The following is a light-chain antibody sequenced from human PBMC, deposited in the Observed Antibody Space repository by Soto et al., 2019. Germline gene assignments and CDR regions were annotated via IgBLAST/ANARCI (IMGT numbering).Light chain of an antibody. CDR2: AAS. Sequence: DIQMTQSPSSLSASVRDRVTITCRASQGISNYLAWYQQKPGKDPKLLIYAASTLQSGVPSRFSGSGSGTDFTLTISSLQHEDVATYYFQKYDSAPCTFGQGTKVEIK. CDR1: QGISNY. J-gene: IGKJ1*01. CDR3: QKYDSAPCT. V-gene: IGKV1-27*01.